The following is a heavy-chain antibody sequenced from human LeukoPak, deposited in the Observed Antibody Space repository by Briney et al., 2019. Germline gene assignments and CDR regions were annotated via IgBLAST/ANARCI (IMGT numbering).Heavy chain of an antibody. CDR1: GXTFRIYA. J-gene: IGHJ4*02. Sequence: GGSPRLSCAGSGXTFRIYAMSWVRQAPGKGLESVSALSGSGGSTYYADSVKGRFTISRDNSKNTLYLQMNSLRVEDTAVYYCAKPPYGRDVYNYFDYWGQGTPVTVSS. CDR2: LSGSGGST. V-gene: IGHV3-23*01. D-gene: IGHD5-24*01. CDR3: AKPPYGRDVYNYFDY.